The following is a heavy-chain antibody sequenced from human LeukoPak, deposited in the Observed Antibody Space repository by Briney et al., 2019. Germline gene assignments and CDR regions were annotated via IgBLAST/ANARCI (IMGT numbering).Heavy chain of an antibody. CDR3: ARDREAGTSASRFDY. D-gene: IGHD2-2*01. CDR1: GFTVSDNY. V-gene: IGHV3-53*01. J-gene: IGHJ4*02. Sequence: GGSLRLSCAASGFTVSDNYMSWVRQAPGKGLEWVSVVYTGDNTYYAGSVKGRFTTSRDNSKNTLYLQMNSLRAEDTAVYYCARDREAGTSASRFDYWGQGTLVTVSS. CDR2: VYTGDNT.